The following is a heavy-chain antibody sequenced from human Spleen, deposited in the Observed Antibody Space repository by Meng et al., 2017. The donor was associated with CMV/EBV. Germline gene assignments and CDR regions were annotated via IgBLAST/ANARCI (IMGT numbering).Heavy chain of an antibody. V-gene: IGHV4-34*01. CDR3: ARGRKTIRGVTMIRGGYDAFDI. CDR1: GFTFSDYY. J-gene: IGHJ3*02. D-gene: IGHD3-22*01. Sequence: ESLKISCAASGFTFSDYYMSWIRQPPGKGLEWIGEINHSGSTNYNPSLKSRVTISVDTSKNQFSLKLSSVTAADTAVYYCARGRKTIRGVTMIRGGYDAFDIWGQGTMVTVSS. CDR2: INHSGST.